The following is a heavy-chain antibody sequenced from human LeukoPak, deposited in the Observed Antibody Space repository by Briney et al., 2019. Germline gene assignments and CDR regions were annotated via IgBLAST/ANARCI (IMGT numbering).Heavy chain of an antibody. CDR3: SRKLGVVVAATGLHWFDP. D-gene: IGHD2-15*01. CDR1: GYTFTGYY. V-gene: IGHV1-2*02. CDR2: INPNSGGT. J-gene: IGHJ5*02. Sequence: ASVKVSCKASGYTFTGYYMHWVRQAPGQGLEWMGWINPNSGGTNYVQKFQGRVTMTRDTSISTAYIELSSLRSDDTAVYCCSRKLGVVVAATGLHWFDPWGQGTLVTVSS.